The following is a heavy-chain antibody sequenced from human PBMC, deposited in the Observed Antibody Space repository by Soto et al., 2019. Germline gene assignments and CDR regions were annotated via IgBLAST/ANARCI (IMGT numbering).Heavy chain of an antibody. J-gene: IGHJ4*02. V-gene: IGHV3-23*01. CDR2: TTDTGGDT. CDR3: ARGSEDSYPGSRVFDF. Sequence: GGSLRLSCVGSGFTFGSRAMSWVRQAPGEGLEWVSTTTDTGGDTKYADSVRGRFTISRDNSKNTIDLQMSSLRADDSAVYYCARGSEDSYPGSRVFDFWGRGTLVTVSS. D-gene: IGHD3-10*01. CDR1: GFTFGSRA.